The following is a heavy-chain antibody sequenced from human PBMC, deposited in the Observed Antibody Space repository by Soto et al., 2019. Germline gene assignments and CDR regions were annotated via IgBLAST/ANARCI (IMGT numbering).Heavy chain of an antibody. J-gene: IGHJ5*02. CDR2: IHHSGST. D-gene: IGHD3-22*01. CDR1: GGSISSGGYS. V-gene: IGHV4-30-2*01. CDR3: ARNSNNHYYHSNADNWFDP. Sequence: PSETLSLTCAVSGGSISSGGYSWSWIRQPPGKGLDWIGYIHHSGSTYYNPSLKSRVTISVDRSKNQFSLKLSSVTAADTAVYYCARNSNNHYYHSNADNWFDPWGQGTLVTVS.